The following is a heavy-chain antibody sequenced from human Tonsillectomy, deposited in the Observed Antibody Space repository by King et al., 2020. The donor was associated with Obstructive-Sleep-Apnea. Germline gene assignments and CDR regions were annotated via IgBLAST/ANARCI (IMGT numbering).Heavy chain of an antibody. D-gene: IGHD4-17*01. CDR1: GFTFDDYG. V-gene: IGHV3-43D*03. CDR3: AKDENGDYGAIGY. CDR2: ITWNGGST. Sequence: VQLVESGGVVVQPGGSLRLSCAASGFTFDDYGMHWVRQAPGKGLEWGSLITWNGGSTHYADSVEGRFTIYRDNSKNSLYLQMNSLRPEDTALYYCAKDENGDYGAIGYWGQGTLVTVAS. J-gene: IGHJ4*02.